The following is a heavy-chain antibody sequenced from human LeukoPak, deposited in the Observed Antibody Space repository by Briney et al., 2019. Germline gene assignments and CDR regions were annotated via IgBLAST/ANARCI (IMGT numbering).Heavy chain of an antibody. J-gene: IGHJ4*02. D-gene: IGHD6-19*01. Sequence: SETLSLTCAVYGGSLSGYFYSWLRQPPGKGLEWIGRIYHSGSTYYNPSLKSRVTISVDTSKNQFSLKLSSVTAADTAVYYCARHTRSIAVAGTGLNYFDYWGQGTLVTVSS. CDR1: GGSLSGYF. V-gene: IGHV4-34*01. CDR3: ARHTRSIAVAGTGLNYFDY. CDR2: IYHSGST.